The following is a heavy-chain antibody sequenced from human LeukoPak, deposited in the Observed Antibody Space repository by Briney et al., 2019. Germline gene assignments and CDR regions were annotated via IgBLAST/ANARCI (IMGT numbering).Heavy chain of an antibody. D-gene: IGHD6-19*01. CDR1: GDSVSSNSAA. V-gene: IGHV6-1*01. J-gene: IGHJ4*02. CDR2: TYYRSKWYN. Sequence: SQTLSLTCAISGDSVSSNSAAWNWIRRSPSRGLEWLGRTYYRSKWYNDYAVSVKSRITINPDTSKNQFSLQLNSVTPEDTAVYYCARDSLAVAGTMTDYWGQGTLVTVSS. CDR3: ARDSLAVAGTMTDY.